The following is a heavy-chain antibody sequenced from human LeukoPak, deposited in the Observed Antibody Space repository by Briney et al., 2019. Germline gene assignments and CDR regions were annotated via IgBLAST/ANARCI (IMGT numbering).Heavy chain of an antibody. D-gene: IGHD3-3*01. J-gene: IGHJ5*02. V-gene: IGHV1-2*02. CDR3: ARSDYDFWSGYSPFDP. CDR2: INPNSGGT. CDR1: GYTFTGYY. Sequence: ASVKASCKASGYTFTGYYMHWVRQAPGQGLEWMGWINPNSGGTNYAQKFQGRVTMTRDTSISTAYMELSRLRSDDTAVYYCARSDYDFWSGYSPFDPWGQGTLVTVSS.